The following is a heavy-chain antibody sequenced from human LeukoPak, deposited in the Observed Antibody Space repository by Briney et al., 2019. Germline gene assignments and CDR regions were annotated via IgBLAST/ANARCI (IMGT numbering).Heavy chain of an antibody. D-gene: IGHD5-24*01. J-gene: IGHJ5*02. V-gene: IGHV4-39*07. Sequence: PSETLSLTCTVSGGSISSSSYYWGWIRQPPGKGLEWIGSIYYSGSTYYNPSLKSRVTISVDTSKNQFSLKLSSVTAADTAVYYCARVCPPEMATYNWFDPWGQGTLVTVSS. CDR1: GGSISSSSYY. CDR2: IYYSGST. CDR3: ARVCPPEMATYNWFDP.